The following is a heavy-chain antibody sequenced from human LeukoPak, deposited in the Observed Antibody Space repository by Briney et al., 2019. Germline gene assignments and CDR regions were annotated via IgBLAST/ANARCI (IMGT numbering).Heavy chain of an antibody. CDR3: AKSLYSSGWYLYD. J-gene: IGHJ4*02. CDR1: GFTSSSYA. Sequence: GGSLRLSCAASGFTSSSYAMSWVRQAPRKGPEWASAISGRGGSTYYADSVKGRFTISRDNSKNTLYLQMIILRAEDTAVYYCAKSLYSSGWYLYDWGQGTLVTVSS. CDR2: ISGRGGST. V-gene: IGHV3-23*01. D-gene: IGHD6-19*01.